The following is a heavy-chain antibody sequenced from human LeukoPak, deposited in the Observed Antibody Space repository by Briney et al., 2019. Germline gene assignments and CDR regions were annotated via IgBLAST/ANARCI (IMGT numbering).Heavy chain of an antibody. CDR2: IRRDDST. V-gene: IGHV3-66*04. CDR1: GFTASSKD. D-gene: IGHD4-17*01. J-gene: IGHJ4*02. Sequence: PGGSLRLSCAASGFTASSKDMIWVRQAPGKGLQCDSYIRRDDSTAYADSVKGRFTVSRDDSKNTLYLQMNSLRVEDTAVYYCTRRRGGYGEGEFDYWGQGTLVTVSS. CDR3: TRRRGGYGEGEFDY.